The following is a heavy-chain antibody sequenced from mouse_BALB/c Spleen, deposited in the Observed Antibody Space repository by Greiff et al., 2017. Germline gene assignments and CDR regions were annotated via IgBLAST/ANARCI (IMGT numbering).Heavy chain of an antibody. J-gene: IGHJ2*01. D-gene: IGHD1-1*01. CDR3: AREGVSSYGY. CDR1: GFTFSSYA. CDR2: ISSGGST. Sequence: DVHLVESGGGLVKPGGSLKLSCAASGFTFSSYAMSWVRQTPEKRLEWVASISSGGSTYYPDSVKGRFTISSDNARNILYLQMSSLTSEDTAMYYCAREGVSSYGYWGQGTTLTVSS. V-gene: IGHV5-6-5*01.